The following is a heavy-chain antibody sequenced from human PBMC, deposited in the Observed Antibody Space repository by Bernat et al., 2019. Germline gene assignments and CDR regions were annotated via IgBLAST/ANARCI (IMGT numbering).Heavy chain of an antibody. CDR1: GFTFNNYW. V-gene: IGHV3-7*03. D-gene: IGHD1-26*01. Sequence: EVQLVESGGGLVQPGESLRLSCAASGFTFNNYWMSWVRQAPEKGLEWVANIKQDGSEKYYGDSVKGRFTISRDNAKNSLYLQMNSLRAEDTAVYYCARDHRMVGAPAADYWGQGTLVTVSS. J-gene: IGHJ4*02. CDR3: ARDHRMVGAPAADY. CDR2: IKQDGSEK.